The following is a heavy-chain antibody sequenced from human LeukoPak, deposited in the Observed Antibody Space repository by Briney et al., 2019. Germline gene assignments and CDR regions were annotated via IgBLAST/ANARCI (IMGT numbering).Heavy chain of an antibody. CDR1: GGSISSGDYY. CDR3: ARPGLGFDAFDI. Sequence: SQTLSLTCTVSGGSISSGDYYWGWIRQPPGKGLEWIGYIYYSGSTNYNPSLKSRVTISVDTSKNQFSLKLSSVTAADTAVYYCARPGLGFDAFDIWGQGTMVTVSS. D-gene: IGHD2-15*01. J-gene: IGHJ3*02. CDR2: IYYSGST. V-gene: IGHV4-30-4*08.